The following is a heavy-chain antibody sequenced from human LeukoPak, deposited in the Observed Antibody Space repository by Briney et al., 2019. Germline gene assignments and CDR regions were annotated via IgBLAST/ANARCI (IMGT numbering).Heavy chain of an antibody. CDR2: MNPNSGNT. Sequence: ASVKVSCKASGYTFTSYDIKWVRQATGQGLEWMGWMNPNSGNTGYAQKFQGRVTITRNTSISTAYMELSSLRSEDTAVYYCARGLAARPWNWFDPRGQGTLVTVSS. V-gene: IGHV1-8*03. J-gene: IGHJ5*02. CDR1: GYTFTSYD. CDR3: ARGLAARPWNWFDP. D-gene: IGHD6-6*01.